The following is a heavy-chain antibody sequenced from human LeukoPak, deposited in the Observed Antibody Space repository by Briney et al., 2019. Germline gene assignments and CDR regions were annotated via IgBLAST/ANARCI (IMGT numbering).Heavy chain of an antibody. J-gene: IGHJ4*02. CDR2: IFGGGST. V-gene: IGHV3-53*01. CDR3: AKDMRFDWTPYYFDY. CDR1: GFTVSSNY. Sequence: GALRLSCAASGFTVSSNYMSWVRQAPGKGLEWVSVIFGGGSTYFADSVKGRFTVSRDNSKNTLYLQMNSLRAEDTAVYYCAKDMRFDWTPYYFDYWGQGTLVTVSS. D-gene: IGHD3-9*01.